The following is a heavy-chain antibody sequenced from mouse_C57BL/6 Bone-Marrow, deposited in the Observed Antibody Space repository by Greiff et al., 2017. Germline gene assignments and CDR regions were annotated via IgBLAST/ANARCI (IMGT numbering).Heavy chain of an antibody. CDR3: TTSYYDYPRDY. Sequence: VQLKQSGAELVRPGASVKLSCTASGFNIKDDYMHWVKQRPEQGLEWIGWIDPENGDTEYASKFQGKATITADTSSNTAYLQLSSLTSEDTAVYYCTTSYYDYPRDYWGQGTTLTVSS. CDR2: IDPENGDT. J-gene: IGHJ2*01. D-gene: IGHD2-4*01. V-gene: IGHV14-4*01. CDR1: GFNIKDDY.